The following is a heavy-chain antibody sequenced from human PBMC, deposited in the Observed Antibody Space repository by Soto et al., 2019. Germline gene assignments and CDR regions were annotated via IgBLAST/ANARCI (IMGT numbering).Heavy chain of an antibody. Sequence: QVQLVQSGAEVKKPGSSVKVSCKASGGTFSSYTISWVRQAPGQGLEWMGRIIPILGIANYAQKFQGRVTITADKSTNTAYMELSSLRSEDTAVYYCASAVGHDYIWGSYRYNHFDYWGQGTLVTVSS. CDR1: GGTFSSYT. V-gene: IGHV1-69*02. D-gene: IGHD3-16*02. J-gene: IGHJ4*02. CDR2: IIPILGIA. CDR3: ASAVGHDYIWGSYRYNHFDY.